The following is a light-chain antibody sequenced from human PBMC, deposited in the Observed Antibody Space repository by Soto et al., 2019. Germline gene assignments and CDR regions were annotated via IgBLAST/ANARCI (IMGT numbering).Light chain of an antibody. CDR3: CSYVGARTYV. CDR1: ISDVGSSGP. J-gene: IGLJ1*01. Sequence: QSGLTQPASVWGSPGQSITISCSGSISDVGSSGPVSWYQHHPGQVPKLIIYEGSRRPSGVSSRFSGSKTGNTASLTITELQAEDEANYYCCSYVGARTYVFGTGTKVTVL. V-gene: IGLV2-23*01. CDR2: EGS.